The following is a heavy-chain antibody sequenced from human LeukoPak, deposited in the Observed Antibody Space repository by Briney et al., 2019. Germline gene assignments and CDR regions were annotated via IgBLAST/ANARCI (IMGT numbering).Heavy chain of an antibody. J-gene: IGHJ4*02. CDR2: FDPEDGET. CDR3: ARVGVQYSSSWAYSTYYFDY. Sequence: ASVKVSCKVSGYTLTELSMHWVRQAPGKGLEWMGGFDPEDGETIYAQKFQGRVTMTEDTSTDTAYMELSSLRSEDTAVYYCARVGVQYSSSWAYSTYYFDYWGQGTLVTVSS. CDR1: GYTLTELS. V-gene: IGHV1-24*01. D-gene: IGHD6-13*01.